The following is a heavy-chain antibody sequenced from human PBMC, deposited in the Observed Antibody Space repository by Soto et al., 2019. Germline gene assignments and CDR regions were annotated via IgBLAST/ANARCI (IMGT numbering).Heavy chain of an antibody. CDR2: IYYSGST. V-gene: IGHV4-59*08. CDR1: GGSISSYY. Sequence: PSETLSLTCTVSGGSISSYYWGWIRQPPGKGLEWIGYIYYSGSTYYNPSLKSRVTISVDTSKNQFSLKLSSVTAADTAVYYCARRLGISSSSYRSYYYYMDVWGKGTTVTVSS. CDR3: ARRLGISSSSYRSYYYYMDV. D-gene: IGHD6-6*01. J-gene: IGHJ6*03.